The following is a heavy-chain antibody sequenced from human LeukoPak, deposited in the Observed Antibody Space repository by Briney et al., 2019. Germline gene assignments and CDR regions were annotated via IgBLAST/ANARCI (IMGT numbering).Heavy chain of an antibody. CDR3: APGEPVS. CDR2: LYSGGST. CDR1: GFTVSTNY. Sequence: GGSLRLSCAASGFTVSTNYMTWVRQAPGKGLEWVSVLYSGGSTYYADSVTGRFTISRDNSKNTLYHQMNSLRVKDTAMYSSAPGEPVSWGQGTLVTVSS. V-gene: IGHV3-53*01. J-gene: IGHJ5*02.